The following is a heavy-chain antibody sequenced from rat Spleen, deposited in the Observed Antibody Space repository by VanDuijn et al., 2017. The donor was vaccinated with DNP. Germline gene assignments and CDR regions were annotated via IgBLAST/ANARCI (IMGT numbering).Heavy chain of an antibody. CDR1: GFTFSNYG. CDR3: ATSGYGYDGYPFAY. Sequence: EVQLVESGGGLVQPGRSLKLSCAASGFTFSNYGMAWVRQAPKKGLEWVATIIYDGTTTYYRDSVKGRFTISRDNAKNTLFLQMDSLRSEDTATYYCATSGYGYDGYPFAYWGQGTLVTVSS. V-gene: IGHV5-29*01. D-gene: IGHD1-12*03. CDR2: IIYDGTTT. J-gene: IGHJ3*01.